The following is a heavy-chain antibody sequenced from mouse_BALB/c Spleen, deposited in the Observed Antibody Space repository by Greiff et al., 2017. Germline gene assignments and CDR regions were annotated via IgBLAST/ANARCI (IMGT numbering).Heavy chain of an antibody. D-gene: IGHD1-1*01. CDR1: GFTFSSFG. Sequence: DVMLVESGGGLVQPGGSRKLSCAASGFTFSSFGMHWVRQAPEKGLEWVAYISSGSSTIYYADTVKGRFTISRDNPKNTLFLQMTSLRSEDTAMYYCARSRYGSSYDYWGQGTTLTVSS. CDR2: ISSGSSTI. J-gene: IGHJ2*01. V-gene: IGHV5-17*02. CDR3: ARSRYGSSYDY.